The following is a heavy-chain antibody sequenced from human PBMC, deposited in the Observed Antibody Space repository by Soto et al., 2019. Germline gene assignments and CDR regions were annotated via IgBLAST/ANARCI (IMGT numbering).Heavy chain of an antibody. CDR2: ISSSSSYI. Sequence: EVQLVESGGGLVKPGGSLRLSCAASGFTFSSYSMNWVRQAPGKGLEWVSSISSSSSYIYYADSVKGRFTISRDNAKNSLYLQMNSLRAEDTAVYYCARDRGVGEMATIFGRYYYYGMDVWGQGTTVTVSS. J-gene: IGHJ6*02. D-gene: IGHD3-3*01. V-gene: IGHV3-21*01. CDR3: ARDRGVGEMATIFGRYYYYGMDV. CDR1: GFTFSSYS.